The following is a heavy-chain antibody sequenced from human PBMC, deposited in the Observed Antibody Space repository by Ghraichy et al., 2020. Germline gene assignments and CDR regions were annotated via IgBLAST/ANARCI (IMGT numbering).Heavy chain of an antibody. Sequence: SETLSLTCTVSGGPNSSDNYYWSWLRQHAGKGPEWIGYISYTGSAYYNPSLKSRVTISVDTSKNQFSLNLNSMSDADTAVYYCAREVITPADTDGFDLWGQGTVVTVSS. CDR2: ISYTGSA. CDR1: GGPNSSDNYY. V-gene: IGHV4-31*03. CDR3: AREVITPADTDGFDL. J-gene: IGHJ3*01. D-gene: IGHD2-2*01.